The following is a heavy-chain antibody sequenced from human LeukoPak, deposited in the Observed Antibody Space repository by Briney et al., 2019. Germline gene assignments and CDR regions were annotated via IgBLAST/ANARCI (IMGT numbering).Heavy chain of an antibody. V-gene: IGHV3-30*18. CDR2: ISYDGSNK. CDR3: AKEGEWSNGYVFDI. J-gene: IGHJ3*02. Sequence: PGGSLRLSCAASGFTFSSYGMHWVRQAPGKGLEWVAVISYDGSNKYYADSVKGRFTFSRDNSKNTLYLQMNSLRAEDTAVYYCAKEGEWSNGYVFDIWGQGTMVTVSS. D-gene: IGHD3-16*01. CDR1: GFTFSSYG.